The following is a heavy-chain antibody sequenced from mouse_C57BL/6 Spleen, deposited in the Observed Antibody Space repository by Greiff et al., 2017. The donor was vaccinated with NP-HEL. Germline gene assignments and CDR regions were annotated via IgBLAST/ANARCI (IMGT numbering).Heavy chain of an antibody. J-gene: IGHJ3*01. V-gene: IGHV2-2*01. Sequence: QVQLQQSGPGLVQPSQSLSITCTVSGFSLTSYGVHWVRQSPGKGLEWLGVIWSGGSTDYNAAFISRLSISKDNSKSQVFFKMNSLQADDTAIYYCARNLGQLRLPFAYWGQGTLVTVSA. CDR1: GFSLTSYG. CDR3: ARNLGQLRLPFAY. CDR2: IWSGGST. D-gene: IGHD3-2*02.